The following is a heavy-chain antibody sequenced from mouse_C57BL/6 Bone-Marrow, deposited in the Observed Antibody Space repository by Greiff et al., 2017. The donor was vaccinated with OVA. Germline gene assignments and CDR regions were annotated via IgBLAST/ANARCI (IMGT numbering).Heavy chain of an antibody. Sequence: EVKLQQSGPELVKPGASVKISCKASGYTFTDYYMNWVKQSHGKSLEWIGDINPNNGGTSYNQKFKGKATLTVDKSSSTAHMELLSLTSEDFAVYYCARRDGNYPWYFDVWGTGTTVTVSS. J-gene: IGHJ1*03. D-gene: IGHD2-1*01. CDR3: ARRDGNYPWYFDV. V-gene: IGHV1-26*01. CDR2: INPNNGGT. CDR1: GYTFTDYY.